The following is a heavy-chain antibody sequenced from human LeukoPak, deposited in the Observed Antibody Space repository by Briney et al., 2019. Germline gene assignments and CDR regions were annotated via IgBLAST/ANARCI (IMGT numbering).Heavy chain of an antibody. Sequence: GGSLRLSCVVSGFTFTNYAMGWVRQAPGKGLEWLSFISGSSGTIYYADSVEGRFTVSRHNYRNTLYLQMNSLRADDTALYYCAREVVTAATFDYWGQGTLVAVAS. CDR2: ISGSSGTI. D-gene: IGHD2-21*02. CDR3: AREVVTAATFDY. V-gene: IGHV3-23*01. J-gene: IGHJ4*02. CDR1: GFTFTNYA.